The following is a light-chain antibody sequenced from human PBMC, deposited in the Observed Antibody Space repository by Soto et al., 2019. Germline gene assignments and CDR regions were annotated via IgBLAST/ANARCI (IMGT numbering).Light chain of an antibody. CDR3: QQYGSSPWT. J-gene: IGKJ1*01. CDR1: QSVSSSY. CDR2: DAS. Sequence: EIVLTQSPGTLSLSPGERATLSCRAGQSVSSSYLAWYQQKPGQAPRLLIYDASNRATGIPARFSGSGSGTDFTLTISRLEPEDFAVYYCQQYGSSPWTFGQGTKVDIK. V-gene: IGKV3-20*01.